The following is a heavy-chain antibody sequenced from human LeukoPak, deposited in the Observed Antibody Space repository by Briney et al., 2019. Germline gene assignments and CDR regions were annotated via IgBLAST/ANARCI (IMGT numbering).Heavy chain of an antibody. V-gene: IGHV4-34*01. J-gene: IGHJ4*02. Sequence: SETLSLTCTVSGGSISSYYWSWLRQPPGKGLEWIGEINHSGSTNYNPSLKSRVTISVDTSKNQFSLKLSSVTAADTAVYYCARVRHWNYEIHWGQGTLVTVSS. D-gene: IGHD1-7*01. CDR1: GGSISSYY. CDR2: INHSGST. CDR3: ARVRHWNYEIH.